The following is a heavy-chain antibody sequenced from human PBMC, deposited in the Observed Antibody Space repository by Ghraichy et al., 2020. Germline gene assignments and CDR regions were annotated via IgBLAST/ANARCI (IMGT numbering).Heavy chain of an antibody. CDR2: ITSSSRSI. V-gene: IGHV3-48*02. CDR1: GFTLRLHT. CDR3: VRLEYSSNYTPFFDS. J-gene: IGHJ4*02. Sequence: GGSLRLSCATSGFTLRLHTMNWIRQAPGKGLEWISYITSSSRSIYYADSVKGRFTVSRDNANNSVYLQLNSLRDEDTAVYYSVRLEYSSNYTPFFDSWGQGTLVTVSS. D-gene: IGHD3-3*01.